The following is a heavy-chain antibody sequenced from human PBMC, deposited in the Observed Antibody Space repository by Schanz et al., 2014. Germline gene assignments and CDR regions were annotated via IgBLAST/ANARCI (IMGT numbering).Heavy chain of an antibody. V-gene: IGHV3-23*01. J-gene: IGHJ4*02. D-gene: IGHD3-22*01. CDR2: ISGSGGST. CDR3: AKDPSHGDYDNYFDY. CDR1: GFTFSTYA. Sequence: EVQLLDSGGGLVQPGGSLRLSCAASGFTFSTYAMSWVRQAPGKGLEWVSAISGSGGSTYYADSVKGRFTISRDNSKKTLYLQMNSLRAEDTAVYYCAKDPSHGDYDNYFDYWGQGTLVTVSS.